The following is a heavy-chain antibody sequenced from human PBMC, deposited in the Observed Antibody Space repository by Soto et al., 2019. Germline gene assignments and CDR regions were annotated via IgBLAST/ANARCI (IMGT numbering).Heavy chain of an antibody. V-gene: IGHV3-30*18. CDR3: AKVVKDCSGGSCFDYFDY. CDR1: GFTFSSYG. J-gene: IGHJ4*02. Sequence: PGGSLRLSCAASGFTFSSYGMHWVRQAPGKGLEWVAAISYDGSNKYYADSVKGRFTISRDNSKNTLYLQMNSLRAEDTAVYYCAKVVKDCSGGSCFDYFDYWGQGTLVTVSS. D-gene: IGHD2-15*01. CDR2: ISYDGSNK.